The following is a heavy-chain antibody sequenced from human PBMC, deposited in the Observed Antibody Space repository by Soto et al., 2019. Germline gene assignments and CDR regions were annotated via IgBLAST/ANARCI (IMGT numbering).Heavy chain of an antibody. CDR3: AREKYYGSGSGHYYYYMDV. CDR2: IIPILGIA. CDR1: GGTFSSYT. Sequence: SVKVSCKASGGTFSSYTISWVRQAPGQGLEWMGRIIPILGIANYAQKFQGRVTITADKSTSTAYMELSSLRSEDTAVYYCAREKYYGSGSGHYYYYMDVWGKGTTVTVSS. J-gene: IGHJ6*03. V-gene: IGHV1-69*04. D-gene: IGHD3-10*01.